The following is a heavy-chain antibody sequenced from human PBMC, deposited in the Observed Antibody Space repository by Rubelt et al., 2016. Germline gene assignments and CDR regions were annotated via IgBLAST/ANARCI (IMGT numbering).Heavy chain of an antibody. D-gene: IGHD2-2*01. V-gene: IGHV3-23*01. CDR2: ISGSGGCT. CDR3: AKGGVPAAIFGFDY. Sequence: EVQLLESGGGLVQPGGSLRLSCAASGFTVSSNYMSWVRQAPGKGLEWVSAISGSGGCTYYADSVKGRFTISRDTSKNALYLQMNSLRAEDTAVYDCAKGGVPAAIFGFDYWGQGTLVTVSS. CDR1: GFTVSSNY. J-gene: IGHJ4*02.